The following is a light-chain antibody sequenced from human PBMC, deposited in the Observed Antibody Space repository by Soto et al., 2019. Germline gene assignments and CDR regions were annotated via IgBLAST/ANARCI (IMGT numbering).Light chain of an antibody. CDR1: SSDVGGYNY. V-gene: IGLV2-11*01. J-gene: IGLJ2*01. CDR2: DVS. CDR3: CSYAGTYTKV. Sequence: QSVLTQPRSVSGAPGQSVTISCTGTSSDVGGYNYVSWYQQHPGKAPKLMIYDVSKRPSGVPDRFSGSKSGNTASLTISGIQAEDVADYYCCSYAGTYTKVFGGGNKLTVL.